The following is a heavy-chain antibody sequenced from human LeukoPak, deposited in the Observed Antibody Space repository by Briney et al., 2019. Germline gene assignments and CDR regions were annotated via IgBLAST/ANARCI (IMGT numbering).Heavy chain of an antibody. Sequence: GASVKVSCKASGYTFTGYYMNWVRQAPGQGLEWMGWINPNSGGTNYAQKFQGRVTMTRDTSMSTAYMELSRLRSDDTAVYYCARGAETALIPYFYYYVDVWGKGTTVTISS. CDR2: INPNSGGT. J-gene: IGHJ6*03. D-gene: IGHD5-18*01. CDR3: ARGAETALIPYFYYYVDV. V-gene: IGHV1-2*02. CDR1: GYTFTGYY.